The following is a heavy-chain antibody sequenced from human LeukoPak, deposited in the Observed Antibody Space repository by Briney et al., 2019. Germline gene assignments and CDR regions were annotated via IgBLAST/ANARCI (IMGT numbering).Heavy chain of an antibody. CDR2: IDSAGSST. Sequence: GGSLRLSCAASGFTFSSYTMNWVRQAPGKGLVWFSRIDSAGSSTTYADSVKGRFTISRDNAKNTLYLQLNSLRAEDTAVYYCARGFSSGSSLPFDYWGQGTLVTVSS. J-gene: IGHJ4*02. CDR1: GFTFSSYT. CDR3: ARGFSSGSSLPFDY. V-gene: IGHV3-74*01. D-gene: IGHD3-10*01.